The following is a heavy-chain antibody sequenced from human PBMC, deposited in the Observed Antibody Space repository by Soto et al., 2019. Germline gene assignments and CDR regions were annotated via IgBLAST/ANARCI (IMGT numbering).Heavy chain of an antibody. Sequence: GGSLRLSCAASGVTFSGSAMHWVRQASGKGLEWVGRIRSKANSYATAYAASVKGRFTISRDDSKNTAYLQMNSLKTEDTAVYYCTRGIGYCSSTSCYDDYFDYWGQGTLVTVSS. CDR1: GVTFSGSA. D-gene: IGHD2-2*01. CDR3: TRGIGYCSSTSCYDDYFDY. V-gene: IGHV3-73*01. CDR2: IRSKANSYAT. J-gene: IGHJ4*02.